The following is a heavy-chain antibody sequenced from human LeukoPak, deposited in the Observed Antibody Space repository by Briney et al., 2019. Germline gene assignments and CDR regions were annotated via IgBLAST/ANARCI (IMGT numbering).Heavy chain of an antibody. Sequence: GGSLRLSCAASGFTFSSYWMHWVRQAPGKGLVWVSRINSDGSSTSYADSVKGRFTISGDNAKNTLYLQMNSLRAEDTAVYYCARDTAMANYYYYGMDVWGQGTTVTVSS. CDR1: GFTFSSYW. V-gene: IGHV3-74*01. CDR3: ARDTAMANYYYYGMDV. D-gene: IGHD5-18*01. CDR2: INSDGSST. J-gene: IGHJ6*02.